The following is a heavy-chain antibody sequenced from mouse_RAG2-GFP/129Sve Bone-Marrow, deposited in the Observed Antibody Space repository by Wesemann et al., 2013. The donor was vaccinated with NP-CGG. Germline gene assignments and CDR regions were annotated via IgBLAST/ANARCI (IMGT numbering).Heavy chain of an antibody. J-gene: IGHJ4*01. CDR2: ISSGGSYT. CDR3: ARYCGNYVYYYAMDV. V-gene: IGHV5-6*01. D-gene: IGHD2-1*01. Sequence: LEWVATISSGGSYTYYPDSVKGRFTISRDNAKNTLYLQMSSLKSEDTAMYYCARYCGNYVYYYAMDVLGSRNLSHRLL.